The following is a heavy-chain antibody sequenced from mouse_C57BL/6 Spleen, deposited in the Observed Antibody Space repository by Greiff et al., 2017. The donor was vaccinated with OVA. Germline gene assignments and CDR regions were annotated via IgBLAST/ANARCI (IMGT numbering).Heavy chain of an antibody. CDR1: GFSLTSYG. D-gene: IGHD2-3*01. CDR2: IWRGGST. CDR3: AKKKDGYYDAMDY. Sequence: QVHVKQSGPGLVQPSQSLSITCTVSGFSLTSYGVHWVRQSPGKGLEWLGVIWRGGSTDYNAAFMSRLSITKDNSKSQVFFKMNSLQADDTAIYYCAKKKDGYYDAMDYWGQGTSVTVSS. V-gene: IGHV2-5*01. J-gene: IGHJ4*01.